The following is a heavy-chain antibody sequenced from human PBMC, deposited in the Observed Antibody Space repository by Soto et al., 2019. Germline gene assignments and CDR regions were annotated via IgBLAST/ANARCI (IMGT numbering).Heavy chain of an antibody. CDR2: ISGSGGST. Sequence: GGSLRLSCAASGFTFSSYAMSWVRQAPGKGLEWVSAISGSGGSTYYADSVGGRFTISRDNSKNTLYLQMNSLRAEDTAVYYCAKNSGNGYYYYYYYMDVWGKGTTVTGSS. CDR1: GFTFSSYA. D-gene: IGHD1-26*01. J-gene: IGHJ6*03. CDR3: AKNSGNGYYYYYYYMDV. V-gene: IGHV3-23*01.